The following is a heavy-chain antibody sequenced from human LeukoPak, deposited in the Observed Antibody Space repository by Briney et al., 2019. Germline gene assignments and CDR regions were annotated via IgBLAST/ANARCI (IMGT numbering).Heavy chain of an antibody. V-gene: IGHV3-23*01. CDR3: AKSGDYYDSSGYYYENYYFDY. CDR2: ISGSGGST. J-gene: IGHJ4*02. CDR1: GFTFSSYA. Sequence: GGSLRLSRAASGFTFSSYAMSWVRQAPGKGLEWVSAISGSGGSTYYADSVKGRFTISRDNSKNTLYLQMNSLRAEDTAVYYCAKSGDYYDSSGYYYENYYFDYWGQGTLVTVSS. D-gene: IGHD3-22*01.